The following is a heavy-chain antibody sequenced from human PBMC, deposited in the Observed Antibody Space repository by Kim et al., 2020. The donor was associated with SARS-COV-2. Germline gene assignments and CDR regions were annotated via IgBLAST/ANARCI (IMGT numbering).Heavy chain of an antibody. D-gene: IGHD3-10*01. V-gene: IGHV1-69*13. CDR3: ARVRGVRDLSGYFDY. Sequence: SVKVSCKASGGTFSSYAISWVRQAPGQGLEWMGGIIPIFGTANYAQKFQGRVTITADESTSTAYMELSSLRSEDTAVYYCARVRGVRDLSGYFDYWGQGTLVTVSS. J-gene: IGHJ4*02. CDR1: GGTFSSYA. CDR2: IIPIFGTA.